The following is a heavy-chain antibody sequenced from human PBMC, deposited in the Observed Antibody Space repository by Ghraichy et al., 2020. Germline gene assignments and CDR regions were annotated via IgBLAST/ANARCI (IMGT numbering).Heavy chain of an antibody. V-gene: IGHV1-18*04. D-gene: IGHD3-10*01. CDR2: ISAYNGNT. CDR1: GYTFTSYG. CDR3: ARDYSPFRELLSKHFDY. Sequence: ASVKVSCKASGYTFTSYGISWVRQAPGQGLEWMGWISAYNGNTNYAQKLQGRVTMTTDTSTSTAYMELRSLRSDDTAVYYCARDYSPFRELLSKHFDYWGQGTLVTVSS. J-gene: IGHJ4*02.